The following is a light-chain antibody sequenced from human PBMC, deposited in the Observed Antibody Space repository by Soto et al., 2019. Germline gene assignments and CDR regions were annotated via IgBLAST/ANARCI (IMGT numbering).Light chain of an antibody. V-gene: IGKV3-11*01. CDR3: QQRSNWPRRT. CDR2: DAS. J-gene: IGKJ1*01. Sequence: EMVLTQSPATLSLSPGERATLSCRASQSVSSYLAWYQQKPGQAPRLLIYDASNRATGIPARFSGSGSGTDFTLTISSLEPEDFAVYYCQQRSNWPRRTFGQGTKV. CDR1: QSVSSY.